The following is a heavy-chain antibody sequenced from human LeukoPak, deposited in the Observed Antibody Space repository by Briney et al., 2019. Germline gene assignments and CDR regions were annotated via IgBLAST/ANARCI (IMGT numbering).Heavy chain of an antibody. D-gene: IGHD3-9*01. CDR1: GFTFTTYA. Sequence: GGSLRLSCGASGFTFTTYAMTWVRQAPGKGLEWVSYISSSGSTIYYADSVKGRFTISRDNAKNSLYLQMNSLRAEDTAVYYCARGMRYDILTGPDNAFDIWGQGTMVTVSS. CDR3: ARGMRYDILTGPDNAFDI. V-gene: IGHV3-48*03. J-gene: IGHJ3*02. CDR2: ISSSGSTI.